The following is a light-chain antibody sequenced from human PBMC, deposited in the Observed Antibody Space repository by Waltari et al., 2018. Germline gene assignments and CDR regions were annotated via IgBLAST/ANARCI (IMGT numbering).Light chain of an antibody. CDR2: EVS. CDR3: CSYAGSTTDV. CDR1: SSDVGSYKF. J-gene: IGLJ1*01. Sequence: QSALTQPASVSGSPGQSITISCTGTSSDVGSYKFVSWYQQYPGKAPKLMIYEVSQRPAGVSKRFSGAKSGNTASLTVAGLQAEDEAGYYCCSYAGSTTDVFGTGTKVTVL. V-gene: IGLV2-23*02.